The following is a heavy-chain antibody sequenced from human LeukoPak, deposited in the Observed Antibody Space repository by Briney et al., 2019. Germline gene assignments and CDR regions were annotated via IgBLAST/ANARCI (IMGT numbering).Heavy chain of an antibody. CDR2: FYDTRSP. Sequence: SQTLSLTCTVPAASISLYYWSWIRQPPGKGLEWIGYFYDTRSPKYNPSLERHATISVDMSRNQLSLHLTSVTPADPPVIYCAGGRGSLTHWGQGTLATVSS. CDR1: AASISLYY. CDR3: AGGRGSLTH. J-gene: IGHJ4*02. V-gene: IGHV4-59*01. D-gene: IGHD3-16*01.